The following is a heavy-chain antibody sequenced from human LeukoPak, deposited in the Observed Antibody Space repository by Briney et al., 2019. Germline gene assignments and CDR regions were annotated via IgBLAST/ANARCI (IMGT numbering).Heavy chain of an antibody. D-gene: IGHD6-13*01. CDR2: IYYSGST. Sequence: PSETLSLTCTVSGGSISSYYWSWIRQPPGKGLEWIGYIYYSGSTNYNPSLKGRVTISVDTSKNQFSLKLSSVTAADTAVYYCARTIAAAGTSDYWGQGTLVTVSS. J-gene: IGHJ4*02. CDR1: GGSISSYY. CDR3: ARTIAAAGTSDY. V-gene: IGHV4-59*08.